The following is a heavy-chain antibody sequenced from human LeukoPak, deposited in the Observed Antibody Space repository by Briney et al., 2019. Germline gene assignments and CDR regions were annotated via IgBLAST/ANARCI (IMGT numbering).Heavy chain of an antibody. CDR3: VVVPADY. CDR2: ISSDGSST. J-gene: IGHJ4*02. D-gene: IGHD2-21*02. V-gene: IGHV3-74*01. Sequence: GGSLRLSCAASGFTFSSYWMHSVRQAPGKGLVWVSRISSDGSSTNYADSVKGRFTISRDNAKNTLYQQMNRLRAEDTAVYYCVVVPADYWGQGTPVTVSS. CDR1: GFTFSSYW.